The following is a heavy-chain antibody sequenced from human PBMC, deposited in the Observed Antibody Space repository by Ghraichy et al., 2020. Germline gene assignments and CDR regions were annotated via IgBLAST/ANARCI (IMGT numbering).Heavy chain of an antibody. CDR3: APDLGYCSSGTCYPYYYSGMAV. CDR1: GFTLSNYA. D-gene: IGHD2-15*01. CDR2: ITSTGTTM. J-gene: IGHJ6*02. Sequence: GGSLRLSCAASGFTLSNYAMNWVRQAPGKGLEWVSYITSTGTTMYYADSVKGRFTLSRDSAKNSLFLQMNSLRDEDTALYYCAPDLGYCSSGTCYPYYYSGMAVWGPGSTVTVSS. V-gene: IGHV3-48*02.